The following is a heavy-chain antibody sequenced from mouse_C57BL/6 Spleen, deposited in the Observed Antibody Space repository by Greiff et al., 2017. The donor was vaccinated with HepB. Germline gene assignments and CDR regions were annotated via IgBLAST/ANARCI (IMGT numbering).Heavy chain of an antibody. J-gene: IGHJ2*01. CDR3: ARGMVTRDYFDY. D-gene: IGHD2-2*01. CDR1: GYAFSSSW. CDR2: IYPGDGDT. Sequence: QVQLQQSGPELVKPGASVKISCKASGYAFSSSWMNWVKQRPGKGLEWIGRIYPGDGDTNYNGKFKGKATLTADKSSSTAYMQLSSLTSEDSAVYFCARGMVTRDYFDYWGQGTTLTVSS. V-gene: IGHV1-82*01.